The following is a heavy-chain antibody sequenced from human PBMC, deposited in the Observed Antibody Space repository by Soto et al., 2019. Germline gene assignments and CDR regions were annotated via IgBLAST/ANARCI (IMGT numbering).Heavy chain of an antibody. CDR3: ARVGPRRLRWGELSSYDFDF. J-gene: IGHJ4*01. V-gene: IGHV4-31*11. Sequence: TLSLSCAVSGCTISSGGYYWGWHGQRQGKGLEWIGYIYYSGSTYYNPSLKSRVTISVDTSKNQLSLKLSSVTAADTAVYYCARVGPRRLRWGELSSYDFDFWGQGTLVTVSS. D-gene: IGHD3-16*02. CDR1: GCTISSGGYY. CDR2: IYYSGST.